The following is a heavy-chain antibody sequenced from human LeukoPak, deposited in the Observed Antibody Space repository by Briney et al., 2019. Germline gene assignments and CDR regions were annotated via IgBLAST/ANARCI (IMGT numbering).Heavy chain of an antibody. D-gene: IGHD3-22*01. J-gene: IGHJ4*02. CDR1: GFTFGDYA. CDR3: SGYLDELASLRAHYFDY. Sequence: GGSLRLSCTASGFTFGDYAIHWVRQAPGKGLEWVAVISYDGINKYYADSVKGRFTISRDNSKNTLYLQMNSLRAEDTAVYYCSGYLDELASLRAHYFDYWGQGTLVTVSS. CDR2: ISYDGINK. V-gene: IGHV3-30*04.